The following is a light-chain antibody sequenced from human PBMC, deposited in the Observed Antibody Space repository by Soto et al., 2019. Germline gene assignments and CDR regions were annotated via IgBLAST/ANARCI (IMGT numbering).Light chain of an antibody. CDR3: SSNTGSSAPYV. CDR1: SSDVGAYNY. V-gene: IGLV2-14*01. CDR2: DVS. Sequence: QSALTQPASVSGSPGQSITISCTGTSSDVGAYNYVSWYQQFPGKAPKLMIYDVSNRPSGVSYRFSGSKSGNTASLSISGLQAEDEATYYCSSNTGSSAPYVFGTGTKLTVL. J-gene: IGLJ1*01.